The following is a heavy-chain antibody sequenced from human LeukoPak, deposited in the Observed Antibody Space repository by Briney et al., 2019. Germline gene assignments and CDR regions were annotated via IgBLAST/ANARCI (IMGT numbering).Heavy chain of an antibody. Sequence: ASVKVSCKASGYTFTSYYMHWVRQAPGQGLEWMGIINPSGGSTSYAQKFQGRVTMTRDTSISTAYMELSRLISEDTAVYYCARGGGNWAFDCWGQGTLVTVSS. J-gene: IGHJ4*02. CDR2: INPSGGST. D-gene: IGHD7-27*01. CDR1: GYTFTSYY. V-gene: IGHV1-46*01. CDR3: ARGGGNWAFDC.